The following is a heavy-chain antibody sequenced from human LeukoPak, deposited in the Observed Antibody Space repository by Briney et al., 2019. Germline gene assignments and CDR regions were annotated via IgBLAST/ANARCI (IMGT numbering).Heavy chain of an antibody. CDR3: ATLGEYYDSSGYYYN. CDR1: GGSFSSYY. Sequence: PSETLSLTCAVYGGSFSSYYWSWIRQPPGKGLEWIGEINHSGSTNYNPSLKSRVTISVDTSKNQFSLKLTSVTAADTAVYYCATLGEYYDSSGYYYNWGQGTLVTVSS. CDR2: INHSGST. J-gene: IGHJ4*02. D-gene: IGHD3-22*01. V-gene: IGHV4-34*01.